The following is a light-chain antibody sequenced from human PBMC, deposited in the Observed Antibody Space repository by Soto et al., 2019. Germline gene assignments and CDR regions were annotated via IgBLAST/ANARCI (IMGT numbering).Light chain of an antibody. J-gene: IGKJ4*01. V-gene: IGKV3-15*01. CDR3: HPYNIWPALI. CDR2: GAS. CDR1: QSVRSN. Sequence: EIVMTQSPATLSVSPGESATLSCRASQSVRSNLAWYQQKRGKPPRLLIYGASTRATGVPARVSGSGSGTEFTRTISSLQLEDFVGYYCHPYNIWPALIFGGGTKVEIK.